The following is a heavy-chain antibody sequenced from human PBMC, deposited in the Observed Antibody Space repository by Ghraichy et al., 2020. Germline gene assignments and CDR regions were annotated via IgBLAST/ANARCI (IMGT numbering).Heavy chain of an antibody. V-gene: IGHV4-31*03. Sequence: SETLSLTCTVSGGSISSGGYYWSWIRQHPGKGLEWIGYIYYSGSTYYNPSLKSRVTISVDTSKNQFSLKLSSVTAADTAVYYCAGGEMATIGRFDYWGQGTLVTVSS. CDR3: AGGEMATIGRFDY. CDR2: IYYSGST. D-gene: IGHD5-24*01. CDR1: GGSISSGGYY. J-gene: IGHJ4*02.